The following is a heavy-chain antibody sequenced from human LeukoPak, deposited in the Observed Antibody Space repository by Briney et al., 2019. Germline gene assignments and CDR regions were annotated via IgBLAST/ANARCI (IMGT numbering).Heavy chain of an antibody. Sequence: PSQTPSLTCTVSGGSISSGGYYWSWIRQHPGKGLEWIGYIYYSGSTYYNPSLKSRVTISVDTSKNQFSLKLSSVTAADTAVYYCARSVIVVGSFDYWGQGTLVTVSS. J-gene: IGHJ4*02. CDR3: ARSVIVVGSFDY. V-gene: IGHV4-31*03. D-gene: IGHD3-22*01. CDR2: IYYSGST. CDR1: GGSISSGGYY.